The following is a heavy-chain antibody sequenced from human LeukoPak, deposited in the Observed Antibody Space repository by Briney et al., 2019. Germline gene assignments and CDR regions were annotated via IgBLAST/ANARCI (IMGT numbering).Heavy chain of an antibody. CDR1: GFTFSSYW. D-gene: IGHD5-12*01. J-gene: IGHJ4*02. V-gene: IGHV3-74*01. Sequence: GGSLRLSCAASGFTFSSYWMHWVRQAPGKGLVWVSRINSDGSSTSYADSVKGRFTISRDNAKNTLYLQMNSLRAEDTALYYCVKGWLRLGRFDYWGQGTLVTVSS. CDR3: VKGWLRLGRFDY. CDR2: INSDGSST.